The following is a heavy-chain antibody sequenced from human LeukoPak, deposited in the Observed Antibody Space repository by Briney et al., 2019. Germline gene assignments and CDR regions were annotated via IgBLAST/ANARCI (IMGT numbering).Heavy chain of an antibody. V-gene: IGHV1-46*01. CDR1: GYTFTIYY. D-gene: IGHD5-18*01. CDR2: INPSGGST. CDR3: ARAMAQMDY. Sequence: ASVTVSCTASGYTFTIYYMHWVRQAPGQGLEWMGIINPSGGSTSYAQKFQGRVTMTRDTSTSTVYMELSSLRSEDTAVYYCARAMAQMDYWGQGTLVTVSS. J-gene: IGHJ4*02.